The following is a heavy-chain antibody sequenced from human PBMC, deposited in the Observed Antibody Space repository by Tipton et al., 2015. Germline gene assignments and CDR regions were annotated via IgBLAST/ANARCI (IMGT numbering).Heavy chain of an antibody. J-gene: IGHJ4*02. CDR1: GFTFTSYA. CDR2: ISGRGIST. D-gene: IGHD5-18*01. V-gene: IGHV3-23*01. CDR3: AKAGARTSMVSDVDF. Sequence: SLRLSCAASGFTFTSYAMNWVRQAPGKGLEWVSSISGRGISTFYADSVKGRFTISRDNSKNTLYLQMNSLRAEDTAVYYCAKAGARTSMVSDVDFWGQGTLVTVSS.